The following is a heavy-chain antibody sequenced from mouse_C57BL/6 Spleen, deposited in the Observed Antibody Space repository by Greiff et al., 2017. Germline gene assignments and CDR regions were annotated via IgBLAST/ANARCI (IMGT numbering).Heavy chain of an antibody. CDR1: GYTFTSYW. CDR2: INPSNGGT. J-gene: IGHJ4*01. D-gene: IGHD1-1*01. CDR3: ARWCLYGEEYCAMDG. Sequence: QVQLQQPGTELVKPGASVKLSCKASGYTFTSYWMNWVKQRPGQGLEWIGNINPSNGGTNYNEKFKSKATLTVAQASSTAYMQLSSLTSEDSAVYYCARWCLYGEEYCAMDGWGQGASVTVS. V-gene: IGHV1-53*01.